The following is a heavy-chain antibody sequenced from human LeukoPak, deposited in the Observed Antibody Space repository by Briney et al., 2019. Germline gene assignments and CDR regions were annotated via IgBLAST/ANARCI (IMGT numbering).Heavy chain of an antibody. CDR2: IYYSGST. J-gene: IGHJ6*02. CDR1: GGSISSSSYY. Sequence: SETLSLTCTVSGGSISSSSYYWGWIRQPPGKGLEWIGSIYYSGSTYYNPSLKSRVTISVDTSKNQFSLKLSSVTAADTAVYYCASNLPQIRNVLVGYYYGMDVWGQGTTVTVSS. CDR3: ASNLPQIRNVLVGYYYGMDV. V-gene: IGHV4-39*01. D-gene: IGHD2-15*01.